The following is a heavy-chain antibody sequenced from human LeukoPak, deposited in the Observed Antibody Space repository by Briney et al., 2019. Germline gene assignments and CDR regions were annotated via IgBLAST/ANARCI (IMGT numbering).Heavy chain of an antibody. CDR2: ITSRSSSI. CDR1: GFTFSNYN. J-gene: IGHJ4*02. V-gene: IGHV3-48*02. D-gene: IGHD3-10*01. Sequence: GGSLRLSCAASGFTFSNYNMNWVRQAPGKGLEWVSYITSRSSSIYYADSVKGRFTISRDNAQNSLYLQMNSLRDEDTAVYYCARDSRFGRLLIPYFDYWGQGTLVTVSS. CDR3: ARDSRFGRLLIPYFDY.